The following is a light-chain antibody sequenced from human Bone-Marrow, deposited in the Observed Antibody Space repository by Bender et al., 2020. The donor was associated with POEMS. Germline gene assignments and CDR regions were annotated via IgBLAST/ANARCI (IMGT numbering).Light chain of an antibody. J-gene: IGLJ2*01. CDR3: QAWDIGTGV. CDR1: KLGEKY. CDR2: QNR. V-gene: IGLV3-1*01. Sequence: SYELTQPSSVSVSPGQTASITCSGDKLGEKYASWYQQKPGQSPVLVIYQNRKRPSGIPERFSGSNSGNPATLTISGTQAMDEADYYCQAWDIGTGVFGGGTKLTVL.